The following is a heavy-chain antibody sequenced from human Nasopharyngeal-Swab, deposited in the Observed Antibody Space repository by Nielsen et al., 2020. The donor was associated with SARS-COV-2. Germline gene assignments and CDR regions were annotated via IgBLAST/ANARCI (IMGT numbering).Heavy chain of an antibody. V-gene: IGHV3-21*04. Sequence: GGSLRLSCAASGFTFSSYSMNWVSQAPGKGLEWVSSISSSSSYIYYADSVKGRFTISRDNAKNSLYLQMNSLRAEDTALYHCARAGTSDYYYYGMDVWGQGTTVTVSS. J-gene: IGHJ6*02. CDR2: ISSSSSYI. CDR3: ARAGTSDYYYYGMDV. D-gene: IGHD6-13*01. CDR1: GFTFSSYS.